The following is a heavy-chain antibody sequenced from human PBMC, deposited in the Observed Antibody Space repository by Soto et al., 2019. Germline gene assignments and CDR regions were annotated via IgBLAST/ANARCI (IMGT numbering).Heavy chain of an antibody. Sequence: SETLSLTCTSSGGSINSSNYYWGWVRQPPGKGLEWIGFFYHTGSLYYNPSLKSRVTISSDTSKSHLSLRLRSVTAADAGVYYCARCAMTVAGPYYYAMDVWGLGTTVTVS. CDR2: FYHTGSL. V-gene: IGHV4-39*02. CDR3: ARCAMTVAGPYYYAMDV. D-gene: IGHD6-19*01. J-gene: IGHJ6*02. CDR1: GGSINSSNYY.